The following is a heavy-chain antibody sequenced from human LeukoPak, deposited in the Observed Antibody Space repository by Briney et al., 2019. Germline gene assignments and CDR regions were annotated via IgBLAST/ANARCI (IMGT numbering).Heavy chain of an antibody. V-gene: IGHV3-7*03. CDR3: VRSMDV. CDR1: GFTFANYW. Sequence: GGSLRLSCAGSGFTFANYWMNWVRQTPGKGLEWVANINQDGSEKYYVESVKGRFTISRDNAENSLFQQMNSLRVEDMAVYYCVRSMDVWGQGTTVTVSS. CDR2: INQDGSEK. J-gene: IGHJ6*02.